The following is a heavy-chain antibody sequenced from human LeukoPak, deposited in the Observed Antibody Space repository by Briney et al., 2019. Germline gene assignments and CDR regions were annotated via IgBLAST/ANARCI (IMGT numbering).Heavy chain of an antibody. Sequence: GGSLRLSCAASGFTFSSYAMHWVRQAPGKGLEWVAVISYDGSNKYYADSVKGRFTISRDNSKNTLYLQMNSLRAEDTAVYYCARSPERIAAAGTNWYYFDYWGQGTLDTVSS. CDR3: ARSPERIAAAGTNWYYFDY. V-gene: IGHV3-30*01. CDR1: GFTFSSYA. J-gene: IGHJ4*02. CDR2: ISYDGSNK. D-gene: IGHD6-13*01.